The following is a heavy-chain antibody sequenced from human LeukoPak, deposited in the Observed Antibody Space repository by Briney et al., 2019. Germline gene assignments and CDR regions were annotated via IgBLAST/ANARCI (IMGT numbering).Heavy chain of an antibody. Sequence: GGSLRLSCAASGFTFNNYAMNWVRQAPGKGLEWVSSISGGGETTYYADSAKGRFTISRDNSQNTLYLQMNSLRAEDTAVYYCARDYADYVGYFFFDYWGQGTLVTVS. CDR1: GFTFNNYA. V-gene: IGHV3-23*01. CDR3: ARDYADYVGYFFFDY. D-gene: IGHD4-17*01. CDR2: ISGGGETT. J-gene: IGHJ4*02.